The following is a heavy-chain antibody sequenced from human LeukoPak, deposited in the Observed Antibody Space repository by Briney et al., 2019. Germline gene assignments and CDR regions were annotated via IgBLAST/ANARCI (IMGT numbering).Heavy chain of an antibody. J-gene: IGHJ4*02. D-gene: IGHD3-22*01. Sequence: PSETLSLTCTVSGGSISSYYWSWIRQPAGKGLEWIGRIYTSGSTNYNPSLKSRVTMSVDMSKNQFSLKLSSVTAADTAVYYCARADYYDSSGYYVKFDYWGQGTLVTVSS. CDR1: GGSISSYY. CDR2: IYTSGST. V-gene: IGHV4-4*07. CDR3: ARADYYDSSGYYVKFDY.